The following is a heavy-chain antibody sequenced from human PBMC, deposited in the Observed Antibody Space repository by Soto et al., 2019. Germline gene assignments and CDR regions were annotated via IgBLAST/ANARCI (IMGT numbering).Heavy chain of an antibody. D-gene: IGHD5-12*01. Sequence: GGSLRLSCAASGFTVSSNYMSWVRQAPGKGLEWVSVIYSGGSTYYADSVKGRFTISRDNSKNTLYLQMNSLRAEDTAVYYCARGGGWLRSDAFDIWGQGTMVTVSS. J-gene: IGHJ3*02. CDR3: ARGGGWLRSDAFDI. V-gene: IGHV3-66*01. CDR1: GFTVSSNY. CDR2: IYSGGST.